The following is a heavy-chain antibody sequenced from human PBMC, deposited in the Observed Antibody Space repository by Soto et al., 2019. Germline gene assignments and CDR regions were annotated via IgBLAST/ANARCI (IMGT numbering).Heavy chain of an antibody. CDR3: ASNYAYAEGYYYYGIDV. D-gene: IGHD3-16*01. J-gene: IGHJ6*02. Sequence: SGGSLRLSCAASGFTFSNYWMHWVRQAPGKGLVWVSRVNSDGSTTNYADSVKGRFTISRDNAKNTLHLQMNSLGAEDTAVYYCASNYAYAEGYYYYGIDVWGQGTTVTVSS. CDR1: GFTFSNYW. CDR2: VNSDGSTT. V-gene: IGHV3-74*01.